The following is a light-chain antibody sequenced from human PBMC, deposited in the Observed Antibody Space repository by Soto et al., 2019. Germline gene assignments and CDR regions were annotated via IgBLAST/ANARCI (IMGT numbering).Light chain of an antibody. CDR1: QSVLYSSNNKNY. CDR2: WAS. J-gene: IGKJ1*01. V-gene: IGKV4-1*01. CDR3: QQYYSTFWT. Sequence: DIVMTQSPDSLAVSLGERATINCKSSQSVLYSSNNKNYLAWYQQKPGQPPTLLIYWASTRESGVPDRFSGSGSGTDFTLTISSLQAEDVAVYYCQQYYSTFWTFGQGTKVEIK.